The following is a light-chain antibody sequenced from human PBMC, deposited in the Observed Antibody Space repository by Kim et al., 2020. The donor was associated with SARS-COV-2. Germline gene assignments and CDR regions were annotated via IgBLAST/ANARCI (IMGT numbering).Light chain of an antibody. V-gene: IGLV3-19*01. Sequence: ALGQTVRITCQGDSLRTYYATWYQQKPGQAPILVIYDKNTRPSGIPDRFSGSTSGNTASLTITGAQADDEADYYCNSRDSSGNRLMFGGGTQLTVL. CDR2: DKN. CDR3: NSRDSSGNRLM. J-gene: IGLJ3*02. CDR1: SLRTYY.